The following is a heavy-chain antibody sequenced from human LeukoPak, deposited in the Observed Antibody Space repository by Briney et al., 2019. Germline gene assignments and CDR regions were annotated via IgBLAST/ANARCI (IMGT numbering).Heavy chain of an antibody. Sequence: PGGSLRLSCAASGFTFDDYAMHWVRHAPGKGLEWVSGISWNSGSICYADSVKGRFTISRDNAKNSLYLQMNSLRAEDTALYYCAKDIYPNLKQTENWFDPWGQGTLVTVSS. CDR3: AKDIYPNLKQTENWFDP. D-gene: IGHD2-2*02. J-gene: IGHJ5*02. V-gene: IGHV3-9*01. CDR2: ISWNSGSI. CDR1: GFTFDDYA.